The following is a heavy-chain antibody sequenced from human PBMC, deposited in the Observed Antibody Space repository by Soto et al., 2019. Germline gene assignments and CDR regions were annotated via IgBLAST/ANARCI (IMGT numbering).Heavy chain of an antibody. CDR3: AKAMRATAAGTIDP. CDR1: GFTFSNYG. D-gene: IGHD6-13*01. Sequence: QVQLVEFGGGVVQPGRSLRLSCAASGFTFSNYGMHWVRQAPGKGLEWVAVISSDGSDKYYADSVKGRFTISRDNAKNTLYLQMNSLRPDDTAVYYCAKAMRATAAGTIDPWGQGTLVTVSS. CDR2: ISSDGSDK. V-gene: IGHV3-30*18. J-gene: IGHJ5*02.